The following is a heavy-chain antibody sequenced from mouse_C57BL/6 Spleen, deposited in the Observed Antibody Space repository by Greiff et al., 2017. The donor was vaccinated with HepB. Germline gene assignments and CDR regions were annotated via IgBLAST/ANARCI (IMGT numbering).Heavy chain of an antibody. CDR1: GYTFTSYW. CDR2: IDPSDSYT. CDR3: ARRSIDGYFDY. D-gene: IGHD2-3*01. Sequence: QVQLQQPGAELVMPGASVKLSCKASGYTFTSYWMHWVKQRPGQGLEWIGEIDPSDSYTNYNQKFKGKSTLTVDKSSSTAYMQLSSLTSEDSAVYYCARRSIDGYFDYWGQGTTPTVSS. V-gene: IGHV1-69*01. J-gene: IGHJ2*01.